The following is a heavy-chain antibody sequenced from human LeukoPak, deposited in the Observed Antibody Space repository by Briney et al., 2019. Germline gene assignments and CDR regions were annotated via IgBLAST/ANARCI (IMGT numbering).Heavy chain of an antibody. Sequence: GGSLRLSCAASGFTFTTYAMSWVRQAPGKGLEWVSAISGSGGSTYYADSVKGRFIISRDNSKNTLYLQMNSLRAEDTAVYYCAKAGGIVGANSFDYWGQGTLVTVSS. J-gene: IGHJ4*02. V-gene: IGHV3-23*01. D-gene: IGHD1-26*01. CDR2: ISGSGGST. CDR1: GFTFTTYA. CDR3: AKAGGIVGANSFDY.